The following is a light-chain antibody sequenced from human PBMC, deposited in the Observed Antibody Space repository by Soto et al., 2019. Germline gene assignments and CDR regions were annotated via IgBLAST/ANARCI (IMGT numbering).Light chain of an antibody. CDR3: QSYNDWPFS. Sequence: EIVMTQSPAALSVSPGERVTLSCRASESLSTYLAWYQHKPGQAPRLLIYGASTKATGIPARFSGSVSATDFTLTISSLQSEDFAVYYCQSYNDWPFSFGQGTKVEIK. J-gene: IGKJ2*01. CDR2: GAS. V-gene: IGKV3-15*01. CDR1: ESLSTY.